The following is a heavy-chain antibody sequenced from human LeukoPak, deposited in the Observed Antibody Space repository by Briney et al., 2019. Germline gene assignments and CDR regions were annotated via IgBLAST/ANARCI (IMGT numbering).Heavy chain of an antibody. D-gene: IGHD2-2*01. CDR2: ISSSSTI. CDR1: GFTFSSYS. Sequence: PGGSLRLSCAASGFTFSSYSMNWVRQAPGKGLEWVSYISSSSTIYYADSVKGRFTISRDNAKNSLYLQMNSLRAEDTAVYYCARNEVPAFDPWGQGTLVTVSS. CDR3: ARNEVPAFDP. J-gene: IGHJ5*02. V-gene: IGHV3-48*04.